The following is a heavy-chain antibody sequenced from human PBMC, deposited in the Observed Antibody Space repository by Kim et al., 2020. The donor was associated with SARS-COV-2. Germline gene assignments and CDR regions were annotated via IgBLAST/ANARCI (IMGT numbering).Heavy chain of an antibody. Sequence: ASVKVSCKASGYTFTSYGISWVRQAPGQGLEWMGWISAYNGNTNYAQKLQGRVTMTTDTSTSTAYMELRSLRSDDTAVYYCARDFTVTESQAGMDVWGQGTTVTVSS. D-gene: IGHD4-17*01. V-gene: IGHV1-18*01. CDR3: ARDFTVTESQAGMDV. CDR1: GYTFTSYG. J-gene: IGHJ6*02. CDR2: ISAYNGNT.